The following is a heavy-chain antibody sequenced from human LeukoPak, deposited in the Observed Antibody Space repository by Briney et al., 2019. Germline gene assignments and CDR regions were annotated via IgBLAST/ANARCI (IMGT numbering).Heavy chain of an antibody. D-gene: IGHD4-23*01. Sequence: SVTVSCKASGGTFSSYAISWVRQAPGQGLEWMGRIIPILGIANYAQKFQGRVTVTAHKSTSTACMELSSLRSEDTAVYYCARDAHLYGGNSPGWYFDLWGRGTLVSVSS. CDR1: GGTFSSYA. CDR2: IIPILGIA. CDR3: ARDAHLYGGNSPGWYFDL. V-gene: IGHV1-69*04. J-gene: IGHJ2*01.